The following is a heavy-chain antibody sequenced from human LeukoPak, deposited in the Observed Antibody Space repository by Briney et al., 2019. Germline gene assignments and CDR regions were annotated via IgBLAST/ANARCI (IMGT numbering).Heavy chain of an antibody. J-gene: IGHJ4*02. Sequence: RPSETLSLTCTVSGGSISSYYWSWIRQPPGKGLEWIGYIYTSGSTNYNPSLKSRVTISVDTSKNQFSLKLSSVTAADTAVYYCARAPDQLGTFDYWGQGTLVTVSS. CDR3: ARAPDQLGTFDY. CDR1: GGSISSYY. V-gene: IGHV4-4*09. CDR2: IYTSGST. D-gene: IGHD2-2*01.